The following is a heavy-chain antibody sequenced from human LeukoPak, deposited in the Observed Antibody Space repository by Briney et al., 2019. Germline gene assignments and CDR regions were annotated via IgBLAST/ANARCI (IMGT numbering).Heavy chain of an antibody. CDR3: ARDVPGYSSGWYPSFDAFDI. Sequence: GGSLRLSCAASGFTFSSYSMNWVRQAPGKGLEWVSYISSSSSTIYYADSVKGRFTISRDNAKNSLYLQMNSLRAEDTAVYYCARDVPGYSSGWYPSFDAFDIWGQGTMVTVSS. CDR1: GFTFSSYS. J-gene: IGHJ3*02. CDR2: ISSSSSTI. D-gene: IGHD6-19*01. V-gene: IGHV3-48*04.